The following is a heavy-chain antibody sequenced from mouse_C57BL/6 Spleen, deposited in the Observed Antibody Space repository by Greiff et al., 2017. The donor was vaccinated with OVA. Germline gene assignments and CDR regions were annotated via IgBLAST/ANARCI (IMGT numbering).Heavy chain of an antibody. CDR1: GYTFTSYW. V-gene: IGHV1-59*01. CDR2: IDPSDSYT. CDR3: ASLYSGLAN. J-gene: IGHJ3*01. Sequence: QVQLQQPGAELVRPGTSVKLSCKASGYTFTSYWMHWVKQRPGQGLEWIGVIDPSDSYTNYNQKFKGKATLTVDTSSSTAYLQLSSLTSEDSAVYYCASLYSGLANWGQGTLVTVSA. D-gene: IGHD1-1*01.